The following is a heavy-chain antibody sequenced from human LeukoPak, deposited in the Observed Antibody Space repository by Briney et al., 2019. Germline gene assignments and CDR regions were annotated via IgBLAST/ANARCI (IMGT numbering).Heavy chain of an antibody. CDR2: ISVSGGST. CDR1: GFTFSSFG. Sequence: GGSLRLSCAASGFTFSSFGMSWVRQAPGKGLEWVSGISVSGGSTYYADSVKGWFTISRDNSKNTLDLQMNSLRAEDTAVYYCAKGYSGTYLHHFDYWGQGTLVTVSS. J-gene: IGHJ4*02. D-gene: IGHD1-26*01. V-gene: IGHV3-23*01. CDR3: AKGYSGTYLHHFDY.